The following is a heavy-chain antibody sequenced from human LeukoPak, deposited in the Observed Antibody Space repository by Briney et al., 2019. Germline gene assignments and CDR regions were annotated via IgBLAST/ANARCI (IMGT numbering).Heavy chain of an antibody. J-gene: IGHJ6*04. CDR1: GGSISSGGYS. D-gene: IGHD3-10*01. CDR3: SGSYYYYGMDV. Sequence: SQTLSLTCAVSGGSISSGGYSWSWIRQPPGKGLEWIGYIYHSGSTYYNPSLKSRVTISVDRSKNQFSPKLSSVTAADTAVYYCSGSYYYYGMDVWGKGTTVTVSS. V-gene: IGHV4-30-2*01. CDR2: IYHSGST.